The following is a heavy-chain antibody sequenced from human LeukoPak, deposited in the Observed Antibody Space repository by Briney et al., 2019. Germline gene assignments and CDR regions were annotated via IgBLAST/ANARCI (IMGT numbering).Heavy chain of an antibody. CDR3: AKDDNSWSLDY. Sequence: GGSLRLSCAASGFIFNNYGLVWVRQAPGKGLEWVSAISNDGGGTTYADFVKGRFSVSRDNSKNTLFLQMNSLRAEDTAFYYCAKDDNSWSLDYWGQGTLVTVSS. D-gene: IGHD6-13*01. CDR1: GFIFNNYG. CDR2: ISNDGGGT. J-gene: IGHJ4*02. V-gene: IGHV3-23*01.